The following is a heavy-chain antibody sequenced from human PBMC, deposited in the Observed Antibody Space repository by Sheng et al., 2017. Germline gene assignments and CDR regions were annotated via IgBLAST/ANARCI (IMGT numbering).Heavy chain of an antibody. D-gene: IGHD2-2*03. CDR1: GGSISSYY. V-gene: IGHV4-4*07. J-gene: IGHJ6*02. CDR2: IYTSGST. Sequence: QVQLQESGPGLVKPSETLSLTCTVSGGSISSYYWSWIRQPAGKGLEWIGRIYTSGSTNYNPSLKSRVTMSVDTSKNQFSLKLSSVTAADTAVYYCARMGIVVVPAAPLMVYQNYYGMDVWGQGTTVTVSS. CDR3: ARMGIVVVPAAPLMVYQNYYGMDV.